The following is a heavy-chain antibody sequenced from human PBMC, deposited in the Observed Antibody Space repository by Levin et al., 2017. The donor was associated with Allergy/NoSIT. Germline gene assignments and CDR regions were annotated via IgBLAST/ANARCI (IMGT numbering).Heavy chain of an antibody. CDR3: ARGKEERDY. J-gene: IGHJ4*02. Sequence: GGSLRLSCAASGFTFSRYDMNWVRQAPGKGLEWVSYISSSSNSIYYADSVKGRFTISRDNAKNSLYLQMNSLRAEDTAVYYCARGKEERDYWGQGTLVTVSS. CDR1: GFTFSRYD. CDR2: ISSSSNSI. D-gene: IGHD1-1*01. V-gene: IGHV3-48*01.